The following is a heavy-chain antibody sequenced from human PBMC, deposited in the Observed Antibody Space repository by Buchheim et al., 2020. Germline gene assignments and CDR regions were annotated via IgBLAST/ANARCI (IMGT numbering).Heavy chain of an antibody. D-gene: IGHD6-19*01. J-gene: IGHJ4*02. Sequence: EVQLVQSGAEVKKPGESLRISCKGSGYSFANSWITWVRQMPGKGLEWMGRIDPGDSYTDYSTSFQGHVTISADKSISTAYLQWSSLNASDTAMYYCAREDSSGWYSLDNWGQGTL. V-gene: IGHV5-10-1*01. CDR1: GYSFANSW. CDR3: AREDSSGWYSLDN. CDR2: IDPGDSYT.